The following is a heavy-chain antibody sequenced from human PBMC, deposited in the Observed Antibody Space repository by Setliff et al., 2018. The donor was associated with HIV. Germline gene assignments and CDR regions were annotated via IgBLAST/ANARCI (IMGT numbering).Heavy chain of an antibody. CDR1: GYIFTSYG. CDR2: ISPYNGHT. D-gene: IGHD5-12*01. V-gene: IGHV1-18*01. Sequence: VASVKISCKASGYIFTSYGINWVRQAPGQGLEWMGWISPYNGHTKYAQKFQGRVTLTTDTSTATAYMELKSLKSNDTAVYYCARGGGYKGYDGTLDYRGQGTLVTVSS. CDR3: ARGGGYKGYDGTLDY. J-gene: IGHJ4*02.